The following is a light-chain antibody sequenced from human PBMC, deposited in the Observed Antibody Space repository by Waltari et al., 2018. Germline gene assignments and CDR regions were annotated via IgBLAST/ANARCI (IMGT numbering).Light chain of an antibody. CDR1: SGSVLTRAY. Sequence: QTVVTQEPSLSVSPGGTVTLTCGLTSGSVLTRAYPSWYQQTPGQAPRTLIYNTDTRSSGVPDRFSGSILGSKAALTIAGAQADDESDYYCVLYMNGGIWVFGGGTKLTVL. V-gene: IGLV8-61*01. CDR3: VLYMNGGIWV. J-gene: IGLJ3*02. CDR2: NTD.